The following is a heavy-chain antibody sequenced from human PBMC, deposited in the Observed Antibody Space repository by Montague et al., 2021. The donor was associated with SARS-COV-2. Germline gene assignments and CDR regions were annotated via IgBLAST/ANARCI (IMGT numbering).Heavy chain of an antibody. D-gene: IGHD2-15*01. CDR2: TSGSGGST. V-gene: IGHV3-23*01. CDR3: AKDADPVVVAAKPDY. Sequence: RSLSFSASGFPFSSYAMSWVRQAPGKGLEWVSATSGSGGSTYYADSVKGRFTISRDNSKDTLYLQMNSLRAEDTAVYYCAKDADPVVVAAKPDYWGQGTRVHDSA. J-gene: IGHJ4*02. CDR1: GFPFSSYA.